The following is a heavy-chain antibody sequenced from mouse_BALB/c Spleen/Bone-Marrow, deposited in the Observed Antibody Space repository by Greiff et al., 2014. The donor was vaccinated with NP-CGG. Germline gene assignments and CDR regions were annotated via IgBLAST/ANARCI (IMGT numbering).Heavy chain of an antibody. CDR2: INPRIGYT. CDR3: ARRNWEAIDY. CDR1: GYTFASYW. Sequence: VKLVESGAELAKPGASVKMSCKASGYTFASYWMHWVKQRPGQGLEWIGYINPRIGYTEYNQKFKDKATLTADKSSSTAYMQLSSLTSDDAAVYYCARRNWEAIDYWGQGTSVTVSS. D-gene: IGHD4-1*01. V-gene: IGHV1-7*01. J-gene: IGHJ4*01.